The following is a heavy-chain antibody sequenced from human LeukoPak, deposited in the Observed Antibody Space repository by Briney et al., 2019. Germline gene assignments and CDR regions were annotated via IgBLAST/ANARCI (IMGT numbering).Heavy chain of an antibody. D-gene: IGHD2-2*01. CDR3: ARSPCSSTSCPKKNWFDP. Sequence: SVKVSCKASGGTFSSYAISWVRQAPGQGLEWMGGIILIFGTANYAQKLQGRVTITTDESTSTAYMELSSLRSEDTAVYYCARSPCSSTSCPKKNWFDPWGQGTLVTVSS. CDR2: IILIFGTA. V-gene: IGHV1-69*05. CDR1: GGTFSSYA. J-gene: IGHJ5*02.